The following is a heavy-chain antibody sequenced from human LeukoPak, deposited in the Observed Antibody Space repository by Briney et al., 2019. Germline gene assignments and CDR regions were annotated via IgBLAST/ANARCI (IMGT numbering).Heavy chain of an antibody. CDR2: INHSGST. V-gene: IGHV4-34*01. CDR3: ARGQGFGYYFDY. CDR1: GGSFSGYY. D-gene: IGHD3-10*01. J-gene: IGHJ4*02. Sequence: PSETLSLTCTVSGGSFSGYYWSWIRQPPGKGLEWIGEINHSGSTNYNPSLKSRVTISVDTSKNQFSLKLSSVTAADTAVYYCARGQGFGYYFDYWGQGTLVTVSS.